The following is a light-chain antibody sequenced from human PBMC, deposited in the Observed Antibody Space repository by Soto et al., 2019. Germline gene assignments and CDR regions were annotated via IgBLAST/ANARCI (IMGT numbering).Light chain of an antibody. CDR2: GAS. CDR3: QQYNNWPRT. V-gene: IGKV3-15*01. CDR1: QSVSSN. Sequence: EIVMTHSPATLSVSPGERATLSCRASQSVSSNLAWYQQKPGQAPRLLIYGASTRATGIPARFSGSRSGTEFTLTISSLQSEDFAVYYCQQYNNWPRTFGQGTKVDIK. J-gene: IGKJ1*01.